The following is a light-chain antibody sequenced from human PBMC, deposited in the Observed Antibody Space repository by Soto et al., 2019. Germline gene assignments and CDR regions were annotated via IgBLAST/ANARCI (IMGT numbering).Light chain of an antibody. J-gene: IGKJ1*01. CDR3: QQYGISPWT. CDR2: GAS. CDR1: QSVSRNY. V-gene: IGKV3-20*01. Sequence: DIVLTQSPGTLSLSPGERATLSCRASQSVSRNYLAWYQQKPGQAPRLFIYGASSMATGIADRFTGSGSGTDFTLTISRLEPEDFAVYHCQQYGISPWTFGQGTKVEIK.